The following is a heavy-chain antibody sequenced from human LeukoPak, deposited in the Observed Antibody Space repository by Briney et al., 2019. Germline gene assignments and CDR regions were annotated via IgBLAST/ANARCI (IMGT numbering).Heavy chain of an antibody. CDR2: IKQDGDLK. D-gene: IGHD2/OR15-2a*01. CDR3: ARDKGEYGKRAFDI. Sequence: WGSLRLSCAASGFTFRRYWMSWVRQAPGKGLEWVANIKQDGDLKYYVDSVEGRFTISRDNAKNSLYLQMNSLRAEDTAVYYCARDKGEYGKRAFDIWGQGTMVTVSS. V-gene: IGHV3-7*01. CDR1: GFTFRRYW. J-gene: IGHJ3*02.